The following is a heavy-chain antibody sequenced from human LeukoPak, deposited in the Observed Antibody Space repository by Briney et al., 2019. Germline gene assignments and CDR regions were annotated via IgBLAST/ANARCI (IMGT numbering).Heavy chain of an antibody. D-gene: IGHD6-19*01. J-gene: IGHJ6*04. V-gene: IGHV6-1*01. Sequence: SQTLSPTCAISGDSVSSNSAAWNWIRQSPSRGLEWLGRTYYRSKWYSDYAASVKSRITINPDTSKNQFSLQLNSVTPEDTAVYYCARGSWLVVGYYYYYGMDVWGKGTTVTVSS. CDR3: ARGSWLVVGYYYYYGMDV. CDR1: GDSVSSNSAA. CDR2: TYYRSKWYS.